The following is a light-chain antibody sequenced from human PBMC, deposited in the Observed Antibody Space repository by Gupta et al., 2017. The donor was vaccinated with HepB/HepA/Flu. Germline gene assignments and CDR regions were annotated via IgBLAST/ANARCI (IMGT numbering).Light chain of an antibody. J-gene: IGKJ1*01. V-gene: IGKV1-39*01. CDR1: QSISSY. Sequence: DIQMTQSPSSLSTSVGDRVTITCRASQSISSYLTWYQQKPGKAPKLLIYAASSLASGVPSRFSGSGSGTDFTLTISSLQPEDFAIYYCQQRYSTPWTFGQGTKVEIK. CDR2: AAS. CDR3: QQRYSTPWT.